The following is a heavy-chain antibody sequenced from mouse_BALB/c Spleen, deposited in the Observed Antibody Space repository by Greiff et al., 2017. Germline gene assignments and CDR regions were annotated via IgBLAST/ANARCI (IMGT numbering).Heavy chain of an antibody. V-gene: IGHV3-2*02. CDR1: GYSITSDYA. D-gene: IGHD2-1*01. CDR2: ISYSGST. CDR3: ARYIYYGNYVPY. Sequence: EVKLMESGPGLVKPSQSLSLTCTVTGYSITSDYAWHWIRQFPGNKLEWMGYISYSGSTSYNPSLKSRISITRDTSKNQFFLQLNSVTTEDTATYYCARYIYYGNYVPYWGQGTLVTVSA. J-gene: IGHJ3*01.